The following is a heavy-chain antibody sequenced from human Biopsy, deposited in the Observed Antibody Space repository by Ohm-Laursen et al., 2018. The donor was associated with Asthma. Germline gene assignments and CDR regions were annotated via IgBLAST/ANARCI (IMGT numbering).Heavy chain of an antibody. CDR2: IWYDGSNK. CDR3: AKPPLGIAGATACYFDS. D-gene: IGHD1-26*01. J-gene: IGHJ4*02. V-gene: IGHV3-33*06. CDR1: GFTFSSYG. Sequence: SSLRLSCAASGFTFSSYGMHWVRQAPGKGLEWVAVIWYDGSNKYYADSVKGRFTTSRDNSKNTLFLQMHSLRDEDTAVYFCAKPPLGIAGATACYFDSWGQGTLVRVSS.